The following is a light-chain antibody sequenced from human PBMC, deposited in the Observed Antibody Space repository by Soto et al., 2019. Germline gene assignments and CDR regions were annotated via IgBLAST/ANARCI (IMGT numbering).Light chain of an antibody. CDR3: QQSSGPPIP. J-gene: IGKJ5*01. V-gene: IGKV1-5*03. Sequence: YTSAVAEAVGERVALTCRTSQSISSWLAWYQQEPGKAPKLLIYKASSLESGVPSRFSGSGSGTEFTLTISSLQPDDFATYYCQQSSGPPIPFGQVRRLEIK. CDR2: KAS. CDR1: QSISSW.